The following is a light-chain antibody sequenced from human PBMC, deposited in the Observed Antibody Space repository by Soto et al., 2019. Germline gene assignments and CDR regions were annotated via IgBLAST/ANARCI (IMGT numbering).Light chain of an antibody. V-gene: IGKV1-5*03. CDR1: QSLSYW. CDR3: QQYDRFPYS. Sequence: DIQMTQSPSTLSASVGDTVTITCRASQSLSYWLAWYQQKPGQAPKLLIHKASTLESGVPSRFSGSGSGTEFTLTISSLQPDDFATFYCQQYDRFPYSFGQGNTLEIK. CDR2: KAS. J-gene: IGKJ2*03.